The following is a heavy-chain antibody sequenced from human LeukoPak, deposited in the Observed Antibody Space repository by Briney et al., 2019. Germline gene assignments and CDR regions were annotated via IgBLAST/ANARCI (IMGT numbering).Heavy chain of an antibody. CDR2: ISSSGTTI. D-gene: IGHD6-19*01. CDR3: AKDQQWLVRLEYFQH. V-gene: IGHV3-11*01. CDR1: GFTFSDYY. Sequence: GGSLRLSCAASGFTFSDYYMSWIRQAPGKGLEWVSYISSSGTTIHYADSVKGRFTISRDNAKNSLYLQVNSLRDEDTAVYYCAKDQQWLVRLEYFQHWGQGTLVTVSS. J-gene: IGHJ1*01.